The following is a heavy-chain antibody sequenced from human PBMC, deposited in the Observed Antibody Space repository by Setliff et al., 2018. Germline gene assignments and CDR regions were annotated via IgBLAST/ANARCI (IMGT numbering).Heavy chain of an antibody. V-gene: IGHV1-46*01. CDR2: INPSSGRT. D-gene: IGHD3-22*01. Sequence: GASVKVSCKASGYTFTSHYTHWVRQAPGLGLEWMGTINPSSGRTSYAQKFQGRVTMTRDTSTSTVYMDMSSLRSEDTAVYYCARAVLVVDAEDYWGQGTLVTVSS. J-gene: IGHJ4*02. CDR1: GYTFTSHY. CDR3: ARAVLVVDAEDY.